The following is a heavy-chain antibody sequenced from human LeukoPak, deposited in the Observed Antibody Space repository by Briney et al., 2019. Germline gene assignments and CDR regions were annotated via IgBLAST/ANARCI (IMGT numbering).Heavy chain of an antibody. V-gene: IGHV4-59*01. Sequence: SETLSLTCTVSGGSISSYYWSWIRLPPGKGLEWIGFLDYSGSPTYNPSFKRRLTVSVDTSKNQFPLKLRSVTAADTAVYYCAGRGKEVVGGNDYWGQGTLVTVSS. CDR1: GGSISSYY. D-gene: IGHD2-15*01. CDR2: LDYSGSP. CDR3: AGRGKEVVGGNDY. J-gene: IGHJ4*02.